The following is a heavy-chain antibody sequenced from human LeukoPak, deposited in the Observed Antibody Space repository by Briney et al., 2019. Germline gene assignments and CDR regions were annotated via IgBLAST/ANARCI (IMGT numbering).Heavy chain of an antibody. CDR2: INHSGST. Sequence: SETLSLTCTVSGGSISTSNYYWGWIRQPPGEGLEWIGEINHSGSTNYNPSLKSRVTISVDTSKNQFSLNLSSMTAADTAVYYCTRRGPGDWGQGTLVTVSS. V-gene: IGHV4-39*07. CDR3: TRRGPGD. CDR1: GGSISTSNYY. J-gene: IGHJ4*02. D-gene: IGHD3-10*01.